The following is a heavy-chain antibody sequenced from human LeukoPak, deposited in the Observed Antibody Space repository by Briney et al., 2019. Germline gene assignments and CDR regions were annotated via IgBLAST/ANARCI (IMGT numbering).Heavy chain of an antibody. D-gene: IGHD5/OR15-5a*01. CDR2: IKQDGSEK. V-gene: IGHV3-7*04. CDR3: ARYVYGGNFDY. CDR1: GFAFSPYW. J-gene: IGHJ4*02. Sequence: GGSLRLSSAASGFAFSPYWMSWVRQAPGKGLEWVTNIKQDGSEKYYVDSVKGRFTISRDNAKNSLYLQMNSLRAEDTAVYYCARYVYGGNFDYWGQGTLVTVSS.